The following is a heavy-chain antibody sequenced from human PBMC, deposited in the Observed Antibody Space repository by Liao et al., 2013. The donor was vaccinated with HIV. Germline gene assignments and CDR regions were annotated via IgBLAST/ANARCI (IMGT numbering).Heavy chain of an antibody. D-gene: IGHD6-13*01. CDR3: ARVGSSWTLYYYYYMDV. CDR1: GGSFSGYY. Sequence: QVQLQESGPGLVKPSETLSLTCAVYGGSFSGYYWSWIRQPPGKGLEWIGEINHSGSTNYNPSLKSRVTISVDTSKNQFSLKLSSVTAADTAVYYCARVGSSWTLYYYYYMDVWGKGTTVTVSS. CDR2: INHSGST. V-gene: IGHV4-34*01. J-gene: IGHJ6*03.